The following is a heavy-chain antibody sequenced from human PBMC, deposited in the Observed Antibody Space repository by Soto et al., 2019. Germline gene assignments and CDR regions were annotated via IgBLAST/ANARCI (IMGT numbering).Heavy chain of an antibody. V-gene: IGHV1-18*04. CDR3: ARFSGGSYNTYYFYYGMDV. CDR1: GYTFTSYG. Sequence: ASVKVSCKASGYTFTSYGISWVRQAPGQGLEWMGWISAYNGNTNYAQKLQGRVTMTTDTSTSTAYMELRSLRSDDTAVYYCARFSGGSYNTYYFYYGMDVWGQETTVTVSS. J-gene: IGHJ6*02. CDR2: ISAYNGNT. D-gene: IGHD2-15*01.